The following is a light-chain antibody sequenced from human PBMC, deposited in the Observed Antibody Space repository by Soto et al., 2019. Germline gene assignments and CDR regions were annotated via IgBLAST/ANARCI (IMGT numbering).Light chain of an antibody. CDR2: GAS. V-gene: IGKV3-20*01. CDR3: QHFGGTTFT. J-gene: IGKJ5*01. CDR1: QSVSSSY. Sequence: EIVMTQSPCTLSLSPGEGATLTCRASQSVSSSYIAWYQQRAGQTPSLLIYGASTRATGIPDRFSGSGSGTHFTLTISRLEPGDFAVYYCQHFGGTTFTFGQGTRLEIK.